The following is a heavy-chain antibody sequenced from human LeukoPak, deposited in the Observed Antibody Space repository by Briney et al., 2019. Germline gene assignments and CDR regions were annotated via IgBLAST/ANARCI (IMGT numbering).Heavy chain of an antibody. J-gene: IGHJ6*02. D-gene: IGHD1-26*01. Sequence: ASVKVSCKSSGYTFTAHYVHWVRQAPGQGLEWMGWIDPNSGGTNYAQNFQGRVTMTRDKSTSTAYMELTRLRSDDTAVYYCARCTLSGNYRSCAMDVWGQGTTVTVSS. CDR1: GYTFTAHY. CDR2: IDPNSGGT. V-gene: IGHV1-2*02. CDR3: ARCTLSGNYRSCAMDV.